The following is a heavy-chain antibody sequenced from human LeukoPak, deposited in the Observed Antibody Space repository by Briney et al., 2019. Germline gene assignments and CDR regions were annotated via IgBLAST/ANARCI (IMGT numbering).Heavy chain of an antibody. CDR1: GITFSIYS. Sequence: GGSLRLSCAVSGITFSIYSMNWVRQAPGKGLEWFSSISTSSSYIYYADSVKGRSTISRHNAKNSLYLQMYILRSDQAAVYYRASETKRGYSYGSPTDAFDICGQGTMVTVSS. V-gene: IGHV3-21*01. CDR2: ISTSSSYI. CDR3: ASETKRGYSYGSPTDAFDI. J-gene: IGHJ3*02. D-gene: IGHD5-18*01.